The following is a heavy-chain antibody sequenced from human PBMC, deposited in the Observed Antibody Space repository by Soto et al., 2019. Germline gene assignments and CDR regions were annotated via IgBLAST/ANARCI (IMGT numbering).Heavy chain of an antibody. V-gene: IGHV4-59*01. CDR1: GGSISRYY. D-gene: IGHD3-22*01. CDR2: IYYSGST. J-gene: IGHJ4*02. Sequence: SETLSLTCTVSGGSISRYYWSWIRQPPGKGLEWIGYIYYSGSTNYNPSLKSRVTISVDTSKNQFSLKLSSVTAADTAVYYCARAPRPYYYDSSGYYSFDYWGQGTLVTVSS. CDR3: ARAPRPYYYDSSGYYSFDY.